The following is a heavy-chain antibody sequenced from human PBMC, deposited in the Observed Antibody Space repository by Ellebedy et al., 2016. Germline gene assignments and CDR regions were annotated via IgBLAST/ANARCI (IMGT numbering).Heavy chain of an antibody. V-gene: IGHV3-23*01. CDR3: AKRLDIAAAYDAFDM. D-gene: IGHD6-13*01. CDR1: GFTFGSNS. Sequence: GGSLRLSXAASGFTFGSNSMSWVRQAPGKGLEWVSGISGSGSGTDYADSGKGRFTISRDNSKNTLYLQMNSLSAEDTAVYYCAKRLDIAAAYDAFDMWGQGTMVTVSS. CDR2: ISGSGSGT. J-gene: IGHJ3*02.